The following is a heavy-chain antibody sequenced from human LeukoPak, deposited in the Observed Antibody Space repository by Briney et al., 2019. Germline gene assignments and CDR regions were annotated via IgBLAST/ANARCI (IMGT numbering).Heavy chain of an antibody. J-gene: IGHJ3*01. CDR1: GFTFDDYA. CDR3: AKGDDYDWLEA. D-gene: IGHD3-9*01. Sequence: GGPLRLSCESSGFTFDDYAIHWVRQAPGKGLGWVSLISGDGGSTYYADSVKGRFTISRDNSKNSLYLQMNSLRTEDTALYYCAKGDDYDWLEAWGQGTMVTVSS. V-gene: IGHV3-43*02. CDR2: ISGDGGST.